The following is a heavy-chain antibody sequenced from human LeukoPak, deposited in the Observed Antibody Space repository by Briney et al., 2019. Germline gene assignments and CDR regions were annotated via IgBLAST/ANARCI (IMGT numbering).Heavy chain of an antibody. CDR1: GYTLTELS. J-gene: IGHJ4*02. CDR2: FGPEDGET. V-gene: IGHV1-24*01. D-gene: IGHD6-13*01. CDR3: ATRAVAAAGADY. Sequence: EASVKVSCKVSGYTLTELSMHWVRQAPGKGLEWMGGFGPEDGETIYAQKFQGRVTMTEDTSTDTAYMELSSLRSEDTAVYYCATRAVAAAGADYWGQGTLVTVSS.